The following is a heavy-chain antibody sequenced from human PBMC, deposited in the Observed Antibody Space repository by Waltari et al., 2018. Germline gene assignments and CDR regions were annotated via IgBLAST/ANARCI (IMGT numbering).Heavy chain of an antibody. CDR1: GGSFSGYY. V-gene: IGHV4-34*01. J-gene: IGHJ2*01. D-gene: IGHD2-15*01. CDR3: ARGGWRTHPGGYFDL. CDR2: INHSGST. Sequence: QVQLQQWGAGLLKPSETLSLTCAVYGGSFSGYYWSWIRQPPGKGLEWIGEINHSGSTNYNPSLKSRVTISVDTSKNQFSLKLSSVTAADTAVYYCARGGWRTHPGGYFDLWGRGTLVTVSS.